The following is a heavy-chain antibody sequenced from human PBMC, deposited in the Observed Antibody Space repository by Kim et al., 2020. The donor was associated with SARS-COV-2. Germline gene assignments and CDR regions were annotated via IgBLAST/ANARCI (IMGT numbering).Heavy chain of an antibody. V-gene: IGHV4-59*01. J-gene: IGHJ5*02. D-gene: IGHD5-12*01. Sequence: SETLSLTCTVSGGSISSYYWSWIRQPPGKGLEWIGYIYYSGSTNYNPSLKSRVTISVDTSKNQFSLNLSSVTAADTAVYYCARAWGDGYNYEGWFDPWGQGTLVTVSS. CDR3: ARAWGDGYNYEGWFDP. CDR1: GGSISSYY. CDR2: IYYSGST.